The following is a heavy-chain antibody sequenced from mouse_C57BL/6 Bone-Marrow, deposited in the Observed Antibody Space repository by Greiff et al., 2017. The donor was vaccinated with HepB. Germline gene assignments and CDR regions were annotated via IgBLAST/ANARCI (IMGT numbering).Heavy chain of an antibody. Sequence: QVQLQQPGAELVKPGASVKMSCKASGYTFTSYWITWVKPRPGQGLEWIGDIYPGSGSTNYNEKFKSKATLTVDTSSSTAYMQLSSLTSEDSAVYYCARCGSSPYYFDYWGQGTTLTVSS. D-gene: IGHD1-1*01. V-gene: IGHV1-55*01. CDR1: GYTFTSYW. J-gene: IGHJ2*01. CDR2: IYPGSGST. CDR3: ARCGSSPYYFDY.